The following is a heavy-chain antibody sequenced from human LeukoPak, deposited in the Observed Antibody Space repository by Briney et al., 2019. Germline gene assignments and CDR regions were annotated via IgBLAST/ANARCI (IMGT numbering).Heavy chain of an antibody. Sequence: GGSLRLSCAASGFTVSSNYMSWVRQAPGKGLEWVSVIYSGGSTYYADSVKGRFTISRDNSKNTLYLQTNSLRAEDTAVYYCAKYGPFGPKDYFDYWGQGTLVTVSS. V-gene: IGHV3-66*01. CDR1: GFTVSSNY. D-gene: IGHD3-10*01. CDR2: IYSGGST. CDR3: AKYGPFGPKDYFDY. J-gene: IGHJ4*02.